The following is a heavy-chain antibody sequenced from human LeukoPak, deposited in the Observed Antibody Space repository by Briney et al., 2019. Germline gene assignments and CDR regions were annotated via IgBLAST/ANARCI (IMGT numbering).Heavy chain of an antibody. CDR1: GGSISNYY. Sequence: SETLSLTGTVSGGSISNYYWSWIRQPPGKGLEWIAYIDYRGSTTYNPSLKSRVTISVDTSRNQFSLKLSSVTAADTAVYYCARSRSGYSYDHAAFDIWGQGTMVTVSS. D-gene: IGHD5-18*01. CDR3: ARSRSGYSYDHAAFDI. V-gene: IGHV4-59*01. CDR2: IDYRGST. J-gene: IGHJ3*02.